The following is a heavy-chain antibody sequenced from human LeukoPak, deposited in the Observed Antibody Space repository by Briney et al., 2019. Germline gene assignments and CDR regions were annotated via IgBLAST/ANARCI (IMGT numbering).Heavy chain of an antibody. CDR1: GFTFRTYW. CDR2: IKQDGSTI. CDR3: ARQLNSFDYYDSSGYYDY. J-gene: IGHJ4*02. Sequence: GGSLRLSCVASGFTFRTYWMSWVRQAPGRGLEWVANIKQDGSTIYYVDSVKGRFTISRDNAKNSLYLQMNSLKAEDTAVYYCARQLNSFDYYDSSGYYDYWGQGTLVTVSS. D-gene: IGHD3-22*01. V-gene: IGHV3-7*01.